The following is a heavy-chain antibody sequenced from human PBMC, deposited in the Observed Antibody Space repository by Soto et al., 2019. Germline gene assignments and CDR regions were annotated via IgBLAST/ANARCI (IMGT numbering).Heavy chain of an antibody. V-gene: IGHV1-2*04. Sequence: QVQLVQSGAEVKKPGASVKVSCKASGYTFTGYYMHWVRQAPGQGLEWMGWINPNSGGTNYAQKFQGWVTMTRDTSISTAYMELSSLRSEDTAVYYCARAVVVVPAAMGWFDPWGQGTLVTVSS. J-gene: IGHJ5*02. CDR1: GYTFTGYY. CDR2: INPNSGGT. CDR3: ARAVVVVPAAMGWFDP. D-gene: IGHD2-2*01.